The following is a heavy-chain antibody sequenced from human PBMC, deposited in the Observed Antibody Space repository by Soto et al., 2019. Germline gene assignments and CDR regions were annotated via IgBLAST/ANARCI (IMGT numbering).Heavy chain of an antibody. J-gene: IGHJ4*02. D-gene: IGHD3-22*01. V-gene: IGHV3-23*01. CDR2: ISGSGGST. CDR1: GFTFSSYA. Sequence: GGSLRLSCAASGFTFSSYAMSWVRQAPGKGLEWVSAISGSGGSTYYADSVKGRFTISRDNSKNTLYLQMNSLRAEDTAVYYCAKVNYYDSSGYYLRSPFDYWGQGTLVTVSS. CDR3: AKVNYYDSSGYYLRSPFDY.